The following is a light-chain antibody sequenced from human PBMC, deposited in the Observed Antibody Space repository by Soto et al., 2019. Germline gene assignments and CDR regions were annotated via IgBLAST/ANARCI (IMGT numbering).Light chain of an antibody. CDR3: QQYNTAPLT. Sequence: DIQMTQSPSSLSASVGDRVTITCRASQDISVYLAWYQQKPGKVPKLLIYSASTLQSGVPSRFSGSGSGTDFTLTISSLQPEDFATYYRQQYNTAPLTFGQGTRLEIK. J-gene: IGKJ5*01. CDR1: QDISVY. CDR2: SAS. V-gene: IGKV1-27*01.